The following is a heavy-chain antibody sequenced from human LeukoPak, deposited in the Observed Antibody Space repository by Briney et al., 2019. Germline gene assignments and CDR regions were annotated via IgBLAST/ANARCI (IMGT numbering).Heavy chain of an antibody. CDR1: GFTFSSYN. D-gene: IGHD4-17*01. CDR2: ISNDGSNS. Sequence: GGSLRLSCAASGFTFSSYNMNWVRQAPGKGLEWVAVISNDGSNSYYADSVKGRFTISRDNSKNTLYLQMNILRAEDTAVYYCARAFSTTAFDYWGQGTLVPSPQ. V-gene: IGHV3-30*03. J-gene: IGHJ4*02. CDR3: ARAFSTTAFDY.